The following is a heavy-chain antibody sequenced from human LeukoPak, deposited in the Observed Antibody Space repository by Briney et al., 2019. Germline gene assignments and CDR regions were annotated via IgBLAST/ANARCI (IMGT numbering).Heavy chain of an antibody. CDR2: INSDGSST. Sequence: GGSLRLSCAASGFTFSTYAMTWVRQAPGKGLMWFSRINSDGSSTSYADSVRGRFTISRDNAKNTLYLQMNSLRAEDTAVYYCARFAGTNSDYWGQGTLVTVSS. CDR1: GFTFSTYA. D-gene: IGHD1-1*01. V-gene: IGHV3-74*01. CDR3: ARFAGTNSDY. J-gene: IGHJ4*02.